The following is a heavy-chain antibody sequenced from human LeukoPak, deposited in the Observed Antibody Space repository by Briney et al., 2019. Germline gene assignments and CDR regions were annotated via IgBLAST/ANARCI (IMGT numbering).Heavy chain of an antibody. CDR1: GFSFSNYA. V-gene: IGHV3-23*01. CDR3: AKGSGSGWYGWFAP. J-gene: IGHJ5*02. CDR2: IDASGGAT. D-gene: IGHD6-19*01. Sequence: GESLRLSCAASGFSFSNYAMYWVRQAPGKGLEWVSSIDASGGATYYADFVKGRFTISRDNSKNTFYLQMNSLRGEDTAVYSCAKGSGSGWYGWFAPWGQGTLDTVSS.